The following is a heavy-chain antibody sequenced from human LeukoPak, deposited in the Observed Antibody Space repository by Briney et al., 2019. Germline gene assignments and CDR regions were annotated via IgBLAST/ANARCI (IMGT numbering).Heavy chain of an antibody. CDR2: INHSGST. V-gene: IGHV4-34*01. Sequence: PSETLSLTCAVYGGSFSGYYWSWIRQPPGKGLEWIGEINHSGSTNYNPSLKSRVTISVDTSKNQFSLKLSSVTAADTAVYYCARGGYGLGSYSSRNWFDPWGQGTLVTVSS. J-gene: IGHJ5*02. D-gene: IGHD3-10*01. CDR1: GGSFSGYY. CDR3: ARGGYGLGSYSSRNWFDP.